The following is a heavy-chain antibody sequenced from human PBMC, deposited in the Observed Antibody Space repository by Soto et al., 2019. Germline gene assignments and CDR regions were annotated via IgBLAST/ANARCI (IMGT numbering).Heavy chain of an antibody. V-gene: IGHV4-4*02. CDR2: IYHSGST. J-gene: IGHJ6*03. CDR1: SGSISSSNW. D-gene: IGHD2-2*01. Sequence: QVQLQESGPGLVKPSGTLSLTCAVSSGSISSSNWWSWVRQPPGKGLEWIGEIYHSGSTNYNPSLKGRVTISVDKSTNQFSLKLSSVTAADTAVYYCARGSRYCSSTSCYYSYYYYMDVWGKGTTVTVSS. CDR3: ARGSRYCSSTSCYYSYYYYMDV.